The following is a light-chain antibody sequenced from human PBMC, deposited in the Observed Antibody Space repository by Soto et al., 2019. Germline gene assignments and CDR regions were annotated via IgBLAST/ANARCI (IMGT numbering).Light chain of an antibody. V-gene: IGKV3-20*01. J-gene: IGKJ3*01. CDR3: QQYVGSFT. Sequence: EIVLTQSPGTLSLSPGERATLSCRASQSVSSRYLAWYQQIPGQAPRLLIFGASSRATGIPDRFSGSGSGTDFTLTISRLEPEDFAVYYCQQYVGSFTFGPGTKVDIK. CDR1: QSVSSRY. CDR2: GAS.